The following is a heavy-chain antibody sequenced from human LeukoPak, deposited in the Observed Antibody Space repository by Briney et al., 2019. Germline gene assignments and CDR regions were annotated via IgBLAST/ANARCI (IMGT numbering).Heavy chain of an antibody. CDR3: ARSLGANTWVGNWFDP. CDR1: GGSISSPNHD. Sequence: SEALSLTCSVSGGSISSPNHDWAWIRQPPGQGLEWIGRIYYSGTIYYNLSLKSRVTLSVDTSQNQFSLKLSSVTAADTAIYFCARSLGANTWVGNWFDPWGQGTLVTVSP. V-gene: IGHV4-39*01. D-gene: IGHD3-10*01. J-gene: IGHJ5*02. CDR2: IYYSGTI.